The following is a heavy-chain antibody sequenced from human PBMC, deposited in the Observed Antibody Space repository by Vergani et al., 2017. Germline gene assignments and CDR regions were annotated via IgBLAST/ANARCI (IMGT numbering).Heavy chain of an antibody. D-gene: IGHD2-2*01. CDR3: AREGTSWIKRRFYYMDV. CDR2: IYYSGST. J-gene: IGHJ6*03. CDR1: GGSISSYC. Sequence: QVQLQESGPGLVKPSETLSLTCTVSGGSISSYCWSWIRQPPGKGLEWIGYIYYSGSTNYNPSLKSRVTISVDTSKNQFSLKLSSVTAADTAVYYCAREGTSWIKRRFYYMDVWGKGTTVTVSS. V-gene: IGHV4-59*01.